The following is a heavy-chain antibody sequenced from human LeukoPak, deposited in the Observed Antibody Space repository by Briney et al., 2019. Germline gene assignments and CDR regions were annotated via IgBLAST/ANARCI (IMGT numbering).Heavy chain of an antibody. CDR2: IYASGST. Sequence: KPSETLSLTCTVSSGSISGSYYWSWIRQPAGKGLEWIGRIYASGSTSYDPSLKSRVTISVDKSNNQFSLMVTSVTAADTALYYFARWKANAVDYWGQGILVTVSS. CDR1: SGSISGSYY. CDR3: ARWKANAVDY. V-gene: IGHV4-4*07. D-gene: IGHD1-1*01. J-gene: IGHJ4*02.